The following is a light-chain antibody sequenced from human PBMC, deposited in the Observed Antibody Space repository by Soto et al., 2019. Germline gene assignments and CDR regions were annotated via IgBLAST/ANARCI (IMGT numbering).Light chain of an antibody. Sequence: QSVLTQPASVSGSPGQSITISCTGTSSDGGGYAWYQQHPGKAPKLMIYDFSNRLSGVSNRFSGSKSGNTASLTISGLQAEDEADYYCSSYTSSSTRVFGPGTKLTVL. CDR2: DFS. CDR1: SSDGGG. V-gene: IGLV2-14*01. J-gene: IGLJ1*01. CDR3: SSYTSSSTRV.